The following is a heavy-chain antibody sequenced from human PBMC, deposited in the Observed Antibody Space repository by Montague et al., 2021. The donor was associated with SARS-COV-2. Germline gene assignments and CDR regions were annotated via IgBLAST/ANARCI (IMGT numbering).Heavy chain of an antibody. CDR1: GFTFGDYA. D-gene: IGHD6-19*01. Sequence: SLRLSCAASGFTFGDYAINWVRQAPGKGLEWVASISGDGATAYYAESVLGRFAISRDNSKNTVLLQMDSLRVKDAAVYYCAKALYSGGFFFESGPDFWGQGTLVTVSS. J-gene: IGHJ4*02. CDR2: ISGDGATA. CDR3: AKALYSGGFFFESGPDF. V-gene: IGHV3-23*01.